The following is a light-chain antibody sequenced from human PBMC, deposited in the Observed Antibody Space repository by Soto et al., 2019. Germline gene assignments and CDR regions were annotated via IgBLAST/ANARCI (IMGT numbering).Light chain of an antibody. CDR2: AAS. Sequence: DIQMTQSPSSLSASVGDRVTITCRASQGISNDLAWYQQKPGKVPKLLIYAASTLQSGVPSRFSGSGSGTDFTLTISSLQPEDGATYYCQKYNSALALTFGGGTKVEIK. J-gene: IGKJ4*01. CDR3: QKYNSALALT. CDR1: QGISND. V-gene: IGKV1-27*01.